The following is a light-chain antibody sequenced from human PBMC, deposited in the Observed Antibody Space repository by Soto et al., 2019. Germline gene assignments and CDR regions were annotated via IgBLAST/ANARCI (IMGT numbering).Light chain of an antibody. CDR3: SSYTYSNTVFQSLL. J-gene: IGLJ2*01. V-gene: IGLV2-8*01. CDR2: EVS. Sequence: QSVLTQPPSASGSPGQSVTISCTGTSSDVGGYNYVSWYQQHPGKAPKLIIYEVSKRPSGVPDRFSGSKSGNTASLTVSGLQTEDEADYYCSSYTYSNTVFQSLLFGGGTKVTVL. CDR1: SSDVGGYNY.